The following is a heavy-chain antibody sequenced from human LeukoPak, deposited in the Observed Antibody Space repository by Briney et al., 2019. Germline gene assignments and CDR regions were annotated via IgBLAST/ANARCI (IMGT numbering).Heavy chain of an antibody. Sequence: ASVKVSCKASGYTFTSYYMHWVRQAPGQGLEWMGIINPSGGSTGYAQKFQGRVTMTRDTSTNTVYMELSSLRSEDTAVYYCARLSRESSGYYCFDYWGQGTLVTVSS. V-gene: IGHV1-46*01. J-gene: IGHJ4*02. CDR1: GYTFTSYY. D-gene: IGHD3-22*01. CDR3: ARLSRESSGYYCFDY. CDR2: INPSGGST.